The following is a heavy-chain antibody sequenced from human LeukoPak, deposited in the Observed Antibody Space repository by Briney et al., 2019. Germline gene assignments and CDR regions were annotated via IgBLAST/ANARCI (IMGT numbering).Heavy chain of an antibody. CDR2: INAGNGNT. J-gene: IGHJ6*02. CDR1: GYTFTTYA. CDR3: ARISGTTVRYYDYYSMDV. V-gene: IGHV1-3*01. D-gene: IGHD1-7*01. Sequence: ASVKVSCKTSGYTFTTYAIHWVRQAPGQRLEWMGWINAGNGNTKYSQKFQDRVTITRDTSASTAYMELSSLRSEDTAVYYCARISGTTVRYYDYYSMDVWGQGTTVTVSS.